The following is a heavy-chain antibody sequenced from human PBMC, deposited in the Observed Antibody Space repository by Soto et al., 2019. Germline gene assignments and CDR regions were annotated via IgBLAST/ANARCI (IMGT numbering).Heavy chain of an antibody. D-gene: IGHD3-22*01. CDR3: AKEWVYDSSGWSFDY. CDR1: EFTFSNYA. V-gene: IGHV3-23*01. CDR2: LSGGGGST. J-gene: IGHJ4*02. Sequence: GGSLRLSCAASEFTFSNYAMSWVRQAPGKGLEWVSALSGGGGSTYSADSVKGRFTISRDNSKNTLYLQMNSLRVEDTAIYYCAKEWVYDSSGWSFDYWGQGTLVTVSS.